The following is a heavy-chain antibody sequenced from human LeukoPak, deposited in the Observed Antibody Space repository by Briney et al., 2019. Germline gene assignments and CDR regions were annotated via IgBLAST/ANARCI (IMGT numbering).Heavy chain of an antibody. CDR1: GITFSNYA. J-gene: IGHJ4*02. CDR3: AKQLGYCSDGSCYFPY. CDR2: ISGSAHKI. D-gene: IGHD2-15*01. V-gene: IGHV3-23*01. Sequence: GGSLRLSCVASGITFSNYAVSWVRQAPEKGLDWVSVISGSAHKIRYADSVKGRFTISRDNSESTLCLQMNSLRAEDTAVYYCAKQLGYCSDGSCYFPYWGQGTLVTVSS.